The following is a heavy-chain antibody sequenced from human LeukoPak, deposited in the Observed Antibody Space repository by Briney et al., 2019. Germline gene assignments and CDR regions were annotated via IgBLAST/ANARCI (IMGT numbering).Heavy chain of an antibody. CDR2: MNPNRGNT. CDR1: GYTFTSYD. Sequence: ASVKVSCKSSGYTFTSYDINWVRQATGQGLEWMGWMNPNRGNTGYAQKFQGRVTMTRNTSISTAYMELSSLRSEDTAVYYCARGRKGYYGSGSGYSFDYWGQGTLVTVSS. D-gene: IGHD3-10*01. J-gene: IGHJ4*02. V-gene: IGHV1-8*01. CDR3: ARGRKGYYGSGSGYSFDY.